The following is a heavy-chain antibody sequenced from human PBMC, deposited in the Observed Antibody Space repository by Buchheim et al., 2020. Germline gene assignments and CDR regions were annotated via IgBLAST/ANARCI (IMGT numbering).Heavy chain of an antibody. CDR3: AKDQGYCSGGSCYRLDYGMDV. CDR2: ISYDGSNK. D-gene: IGHD2-15*01. J-gene: IGHJ6*02. Sequence: VQLVASGGGVVQPGRSLRLSCAASGFTFSSYGMHWVRQAPGKGLEWVAVISYDGSNKYYADSVKGRFTISRDNSKNTLYLQMNSLRAEDTAVYYCAKDQGYCSGGSCYRLDYGMDVWGQGTT. V-gene: IGHV3-30*18. CDR1: GFTFSSYG.